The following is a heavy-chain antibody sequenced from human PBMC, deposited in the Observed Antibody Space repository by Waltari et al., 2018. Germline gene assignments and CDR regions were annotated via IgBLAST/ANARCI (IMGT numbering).Heavy chain of an antibody. CDR1: GGTFSSYA. D-gene: IGHD2-15*01. J-gene: IGHJ6*02. Sequence: QVQLVQSGAEVKKPGSSVKVSCKASGGTFSSYAIRWVRKAPGQGLEWMGGIIPIFGTANYAQKFQGRVTITTDESTSTAYMELSSLRSEDTAVYYCARGYCSGGSCRGNYGMDVWGQGTTVTVSS. CDR3: ARGYCSGGSCRGNYGMDV. V-gene: IGHV1-69*05. CDR2: IIPIFGTA.